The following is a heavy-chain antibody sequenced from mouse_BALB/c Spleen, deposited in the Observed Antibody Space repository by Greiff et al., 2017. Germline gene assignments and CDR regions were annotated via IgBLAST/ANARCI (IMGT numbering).Heavy chain of an antibody. V-gene: IGHV1-14*01. Sequence: VQLQQSGPELVKPGASVKMSCKASGYTFTSYVMHWVKQKPGQGLEWIGYINPYNDGTKYNEKFKGKATLTSDKSSSTAYMELSSLTSEDSAVYYCARSNYDYDPRFADWGQGTLVTVSA. J-gene: IGHJ3*01. D-gene: IGHD2-4*01. CDR3: ARSNYDYDPRFAD. CDR1: GYTFTSYV. CDR2: INPYNDGT.